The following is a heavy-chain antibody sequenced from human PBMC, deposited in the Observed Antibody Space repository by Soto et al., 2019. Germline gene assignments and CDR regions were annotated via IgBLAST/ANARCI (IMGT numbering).Heavy chain of an antibody. V-gene: IGHV3-15*07. Sequence: EVQLVESGGDLVKPGGSLRLSCEASGFIFSHAWFHWVRQPPGKGLELVARVKNNGGATDYAPSVQGRFTISRDDSKDTVYLQMSSLTSEDTAIYYCAADLGPAYDSNNWFDPWGEGTLVTVSS. J-gene: IGHJ5*02. CDR2: VKNNGGAT. CDR3: AADLGPAYDSNNWFDP. CDR1: GFIFSHAW. D-gene: IGHD2-21*01.